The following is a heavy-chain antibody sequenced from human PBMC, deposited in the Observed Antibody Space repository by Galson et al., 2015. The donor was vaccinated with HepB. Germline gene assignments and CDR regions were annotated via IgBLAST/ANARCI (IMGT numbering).Heavy chain of an antibody. CDR1: GYTLTELS. J-gene: IGHJ4*02. V-gene: IGHV1-24*01. Sequence: SVKVSCKVSGYTLTELSMHWVRQAPGKGLEWMGGFDPEDGETIYAQKFQGRVTMTEDTSTDTAYMELSSLRSEDTAVYYCATDPYDILTGYYRGRAVYWGQGTLVTVSS. CDR3: ATDPYDILTGYYRGRAVY. CDR2: FDPEDGET. D-gene: IGHD3-9*01.